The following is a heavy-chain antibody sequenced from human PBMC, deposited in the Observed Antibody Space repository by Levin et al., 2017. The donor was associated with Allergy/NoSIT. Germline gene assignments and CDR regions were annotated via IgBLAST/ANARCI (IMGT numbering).Heavy chain of an antibody. CDR1: GFTFSNYW. D-gene: IGHD3/OR15-3a*01. V-gene: IGHV3-74*01. J-gene: IGHJ4*02. CDR2: INTDGSTT. Sequence: AGESLKISCAASGFTFSNYWMHWVRQAPGKGLMWVSGINTDGSTTIYADSVKGRFTISRDNAKNTLYLQLDSLRSEDTALYYCASDSYWGQGILVTVSS. CDR3: ASDSY.